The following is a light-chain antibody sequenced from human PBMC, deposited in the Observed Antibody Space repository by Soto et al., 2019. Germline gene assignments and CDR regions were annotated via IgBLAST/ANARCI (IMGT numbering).Light chain of an antibody. Sequence: EIVLAQSPGTLSLSPGERATLSCRASQSVSNTYLAWYQQKPGQAPRLLIYGASTRATGIPARFSGSGSGTEFTLTISSLQSEDFAVYYCQQYNNWPALTFGGGTKVDIK. CDR3: QQYNNWPALT. V-gene: IGKV3D-15*01. CDR2: GAS. CDR1: QSVSNTY. J-gene: IGKJ4*01.